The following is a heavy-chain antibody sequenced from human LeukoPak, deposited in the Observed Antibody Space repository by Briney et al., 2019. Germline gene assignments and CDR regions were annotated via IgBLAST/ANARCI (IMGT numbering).Heavy chain of an antibody. J-gene: IGHJ4*02. CDR2: ISYDGSNK. Sequence: GGSLRLSCAASGFTFSSYGMHWVRQAPGKGLEWVAVISYDGSNKYYADSVKGRFTISRDNSKNTLYLQMNSLRAEDTAVYYCAKDLGKYCSSTSCYSNFDYWGQGTLVTVSS. V-gene: IGHV3-30*18. D-gene: IGHD2-2*01. CDR1: GFTFSSYG. CDR3: AKDLGKYCSSTSCYSNFDY.